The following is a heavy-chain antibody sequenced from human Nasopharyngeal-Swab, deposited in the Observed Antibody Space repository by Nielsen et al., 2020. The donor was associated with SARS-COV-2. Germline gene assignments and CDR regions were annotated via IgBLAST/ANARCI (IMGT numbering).Heavy chain of an antibody. CDR1: GLTFGDYA. CDR3: TGREIVVVTTGAFDI. J-gene: IGHJ3*02. V-gene: IGHV3-49*04. Sequence: GGSLRLSCTASGLTFGDYAMSWVRQAPGKGLEWLGFIRSKAYGGTTEYAASMKGRFTISSDDSKSIAYLHMNSLKTEDTAVYYCTGREIVVVTTGAFDIWGQGTMVTVSS. CDR2: IRSKAYGGTT. D-gene: IGHD3-22*01.